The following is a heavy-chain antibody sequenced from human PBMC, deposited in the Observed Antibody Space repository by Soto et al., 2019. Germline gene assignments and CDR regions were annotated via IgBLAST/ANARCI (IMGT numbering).Heavy chain of an antibody. V-gene: IGHV4-31*03. D-gene: IGHD2-15*01. J-gene: IGHJ6*03. CDR3: ARDRGCSGGSCYPNYYYMGV. CDR1: PSCISSGGYY. CDR2: IYYSGST. Sequence: PSQTLCLTCTVSPSCISSGGYYYSWFRQHPWKGLEKIEYIYYSGSTSYNPSLKSRVTISVDTSKNQFSLKLSSVTAADTAVYYCARDRGCSGGSCYPNYYYMGVWGKGTGVTVSS.